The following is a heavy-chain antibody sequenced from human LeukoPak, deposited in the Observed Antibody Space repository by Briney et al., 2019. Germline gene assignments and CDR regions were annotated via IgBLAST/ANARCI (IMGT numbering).Heavy chain of an antibody. CDR2: IYHSGST. V-gene: IGHV4-30-2*01. D-gene: IGHD2-2*01. CDR1: GGSISSGGYA. Sequence: SETLSLTCSVSGGSISSGGYAWSWIRQPPGKGLEWIGYIYHSGSTYYNPSLKSRVTISVDRSKNQFSLKLSSVTAADTAVYYCARMPGKYYFDYWGQGTLVTVSS. J-gene: IGHJ4*02. CDR3: ARMPGKYYFDY.